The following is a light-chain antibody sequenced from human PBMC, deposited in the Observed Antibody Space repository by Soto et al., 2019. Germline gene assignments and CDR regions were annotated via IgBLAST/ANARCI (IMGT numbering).Light chain of an antibody. CDR2: EDN. CDR3: CSYAGSSTWV. V-gene: IGLV2-23*01. Sequence: QSALTQPASVSGSPGQSITISCTGTSSDVGSYNLVSWYQQHPGTAPKLMIYEDNKRASGVSNRFSGSTSGITASLTISVLRAEDEADYYCCSYAGSSTWVFGGGTKLTVL. J-gene: IGLJ3*02. CDR1: SSDVGSYNL.